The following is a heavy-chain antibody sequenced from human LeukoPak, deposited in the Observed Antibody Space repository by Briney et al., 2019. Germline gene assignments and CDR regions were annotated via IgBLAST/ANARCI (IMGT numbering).Heavy chain of an antibody. D-gene: IGHD6-13*01. Sequence: PSETLSLTCTVSGGSISSYYWSWIRQPPGKGLEWIGYIYYSGTTYYSPSLKSRVSISVDTSKNQFSLRLSSVTAADTAVYYCARGYSSSWYYFDYWGQGTLVTVSS. J-gene: IGHJ4*02. CDR3: ARGYSSSWYYFDY. V-gene: IGHV4-59*01. CDR2: IYYSGTT. CDR1: GGSISSYY.